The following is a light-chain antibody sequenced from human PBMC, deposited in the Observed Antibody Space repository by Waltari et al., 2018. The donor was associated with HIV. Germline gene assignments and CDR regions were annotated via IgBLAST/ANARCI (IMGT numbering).Light chain of an antibody. CDR1: SSDVGGYNY. J-gene: IGLJ1*01. CDR3: SSYTSSSPYA. CDR2: DVS. Sequence: QSALTQPASVSGSPGQSITISCTGTSSDVGGYNYVSWYQQHPGEAPKLMIYDVSNRPSGVSNRFSGSKSGNTASLTISGLQAEDEADYYCSSYTSSSPYAFGTGTKVTVL. V-gene: IGLV2-14*03.